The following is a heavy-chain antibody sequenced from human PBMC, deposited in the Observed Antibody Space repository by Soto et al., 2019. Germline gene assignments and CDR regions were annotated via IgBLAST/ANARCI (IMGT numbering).Heavy chain of an antibody. V-gene: IGHV4-61*08. J-gene: IGHJ4*02. D-gene: IGHD3-10*01. CDR3: ARDASGRPATY. CDR2: FYYSGST. CDR1: GGSISSGDYY. Sequence: SETLSLTCTVSGGSISSGDYYWSWIRQPPGKGLEWIGYFYYSGSTNYNPSLKSRVTISGDTSKNQFFLSLMSVTAADTAVYYCARDASGRPATYWGQGILVTVSS.